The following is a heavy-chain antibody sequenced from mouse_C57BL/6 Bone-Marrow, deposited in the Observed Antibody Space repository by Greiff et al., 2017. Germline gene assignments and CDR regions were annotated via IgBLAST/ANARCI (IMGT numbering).Heavy chain of an antibody. CDR1: GFTFSNYW. CDR2: IRLKSDNYAT. D-gene: IGHD1-1*01. J-gene: IGHJ4*01. CDR3: TSTRGRKLPDAMDY. Sequence: EVKVVESGGGLVQPGGSMKLSCVASGFTFSNYWMNWVRQSPEKGLEWVAQIRLKSDNYATHYAESVKGRFTISRDDSKSSVYLQMNNLRAEDTGIYYCTSTRGRKLPDAMDYWGQGTSVTVSS. V-gene: IGHV6-3*01.